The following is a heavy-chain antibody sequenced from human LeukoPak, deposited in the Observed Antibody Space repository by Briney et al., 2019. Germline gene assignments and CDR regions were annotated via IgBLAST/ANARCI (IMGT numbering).Heavy chain of an antibody. Sequence: SETLSLTCAVYGGSFSGYYWSWIRQPPGKGLEWIGEINHSGSTNYNPSLKSRVTISVDTSKNQFSLKLSSVTAADTAVYYCARSHAYGDYGYFDYWGQGTLVTVSS. CDR1: GGSFSGYY. V-gene: IGHV4-34*01. CDR3: ARSHAYGDYGYFDY. J-gene: IGHJ4*02. D-gene: IGHD4-17*01. CDR2: INHSGST.